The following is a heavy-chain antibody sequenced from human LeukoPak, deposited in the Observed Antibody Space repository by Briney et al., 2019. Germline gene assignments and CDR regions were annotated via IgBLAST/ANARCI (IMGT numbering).Heavy chain of an antibody. CDR3: ARGIVATRPYYYYGMDV. V-gene: IGHV1-69*13. D-gene: IGHD1-26*01. CDR1: GGTVSSYA. Sequence: GASVKVSCKASGGTVSSYAISWVRQAPGQGLEWMGGIIPIFGTANYAQKFQGRVTITADESTSTAYMELSSLRSEDTAVYYCARGIVATRPYYYYGMDVWGQGTTVTVSS. CDR2: IIPIFGTA. J-gene: IGHJ6*02.